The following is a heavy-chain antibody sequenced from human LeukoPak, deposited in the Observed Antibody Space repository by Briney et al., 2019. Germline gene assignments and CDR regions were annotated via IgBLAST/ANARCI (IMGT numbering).Heavy chain of an antibody. CDR1: GYTLTSYD. V-gene: IGHV1-8*01. D-gene: IGHD3-10*01. CDR2: MNPNSGNT. J-gene: IGHJ5*02. CDR3: ARRPPRYYSVNWFDP. Sequence: ASVEVSCKASGYTLTSYDINWVRQATGQGLEWMGWMNPNSGNTGYAQKFQGRVTMTRNTSISTAYMELSSLRSEDTAVYYCARRPPRYYSVNWFDPWGQGTLVTVSS.